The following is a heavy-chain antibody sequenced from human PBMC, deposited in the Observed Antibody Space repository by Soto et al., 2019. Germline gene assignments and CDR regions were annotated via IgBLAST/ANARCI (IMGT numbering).Heavy chain of an antibody. Sequence: ASVKVSCKASGYTFTSYDINWVRQATGQGLEWMGWTNPNSGNTGYAQKFQGRVTMTRNTSISTAYMELSSLRAEDTAVYYCARGQIYCSGGSCYGVYGFDYWGQGTLVTVSS. CDR3: ARGQIYCSGGSCYGVYGFDY. D-gene: IGHD2-15*01. CDR2: TNPNSGNT. V-gene: IGHV1-8*01. CDR1: GYTFTSYD. J-gene: IGHJ4*02.